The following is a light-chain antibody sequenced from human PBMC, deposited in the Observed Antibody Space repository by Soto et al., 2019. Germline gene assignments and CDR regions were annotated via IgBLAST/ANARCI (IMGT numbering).Light chain of an antibody. V-gene: IGKV1-5*01. J-gene: IGKJ1*01. CDR3: QQYSSDPLT. CDR2: DAS. Sequence: DIQMTQSPSTLSASIRDRVTITCRASQKISGWLAWYQQKPGKAPKLLIYDASSLQSGVPSRFSGSGSGTEFTLTISSLQPDDFATYYCQQYSSDPLTFDQGTKVEIK. CDR1: QKISGW.